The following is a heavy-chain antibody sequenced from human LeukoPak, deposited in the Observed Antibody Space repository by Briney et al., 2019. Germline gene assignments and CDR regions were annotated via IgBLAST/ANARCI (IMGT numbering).Heavy chain of an antibody. CDR3: ARDGYSSSSYFDY. D-gene: IGHD6-6*01. Sequence: SQTLSLTCTVSGGSISSGGYYWSWIRQHPGKGLEWIGYMYFSGITSYNPSLKSRVTISVDTSKNQFSLKLSSVTAADTAVYYCARDGYSSSSYFDYWGQGTLVTVSP. CDR1: GGSISSGGYY. V-gene: IGHV4-31*03. J-gene: IGHJ4*02. CDR2: MYFSGIT.